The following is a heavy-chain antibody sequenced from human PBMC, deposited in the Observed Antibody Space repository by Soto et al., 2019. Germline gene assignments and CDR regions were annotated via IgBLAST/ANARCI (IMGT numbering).Heavy chain of an antibody. J-gene: IGHJ4*01. V-gene: IGHV3-15*01. CDR3: TTEAVTSGYLFDY. Sequence: EVQLVESGGGLVKPGGSLRLSCAASGFTFRKAWMSWVRQAPGKGLEWVGRIKSKTAGGTTDYAALVKGRFTISRDDSKNTLYLQMNSPKTEDTAVFYCTTEAVTSGYLFDYWGHGTLVTVSS. CDR2: IKSKTAGGTT. D-gene: IGHD4-4*01. CDR1: GFTFRKAW.